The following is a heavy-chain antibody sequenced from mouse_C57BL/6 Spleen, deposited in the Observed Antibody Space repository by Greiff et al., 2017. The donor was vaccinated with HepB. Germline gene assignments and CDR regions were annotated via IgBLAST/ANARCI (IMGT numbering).Heavy chain of an antibody. CDR3: ARGDYGSSYPYYAMDY. V-gene: IGHV5-6*01. CDR1: GFTFSSYG. J-gene: IGHJ4*01. CDR2: ISSGGSYT. D-gene: IGHD1-1*01. Sequence: EVQLVESGGDLVKPGGSLKLSCAASGFTFSSYGMSWVRQTPDKRLEWVATISSGGSYTYYPDSVKGRFTISRDNAKNTLYLQMSSLKSEDTAMYYCARGDYGSSYPYYAMDYWGQRTSVTVSS.